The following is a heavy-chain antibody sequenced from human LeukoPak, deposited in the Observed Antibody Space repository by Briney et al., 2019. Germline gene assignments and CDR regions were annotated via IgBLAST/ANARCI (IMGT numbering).Heavy chain of an antibody. Sequence: SETLSLTCTVSGGSISSYYWSWIRQPPGKGLEWIGYIYYSGSTNYNPSLKGRVTISVDTSKNQFSLKLSSVTAADTAVYYCARWSGGYTDYFDYWGQGTLVTVSS. CDR1: GGSISSYY. D-gene: IGHD3-3*01. CDR2: IYYSGST. V-gene: IGHV4-59*01. J-gene: IGHJ4*02. CDR3: ARWSGGYTDYFDY.